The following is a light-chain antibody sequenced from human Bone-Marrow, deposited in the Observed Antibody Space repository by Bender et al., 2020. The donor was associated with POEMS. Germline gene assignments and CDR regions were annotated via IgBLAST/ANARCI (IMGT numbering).Light chain of an antibody. CDR3: AAWEDSLNGWV. CDR1: SSNIGTNP. Sequence: QSVLTQPPSASGTPGQRVIISCSGSSSNIGTNPVNWYQQLPGTAPKLLIYINNQRPSGVPDRFSGSNSGTSASLAISGLQSEDEADYYCAAWEDSLNGWVFGGGTKLTVL. V-gene: IGLV1-44*01. CDR2: INN. J-gene: IGLJ3*02.